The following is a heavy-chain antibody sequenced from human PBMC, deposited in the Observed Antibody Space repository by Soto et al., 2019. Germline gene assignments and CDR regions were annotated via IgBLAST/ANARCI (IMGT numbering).Heavy chain of an antibody. D-gene: IGHD6-6*01. V-gene: IGHV3-74*01. CDR3: ASGGSSLNFDS. CDR2: INSDGSST. Sequence: GGSLRLSWAASGFTFRSYWMQWVRQAPGKGLVWVSWINSDGSSTSYADSVKGRFTISRDNAKNTLYLQMNSLRAADTAVYYCASGGSSLNFDSWGQGTLVTVSS. J-gene: IGHJ4*02. CDR1: GFTFRSYW.